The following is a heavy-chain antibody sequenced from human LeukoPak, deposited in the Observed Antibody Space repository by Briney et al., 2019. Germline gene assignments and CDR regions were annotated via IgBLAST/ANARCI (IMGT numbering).Heavy chain of an antibody. CDR1: GGSFSGYY. Sequence: PSETLSLTCAVYGGSFSGYYWSWIRQPPGKGLEWIGEINHSGSTYYNPSLKSRVTISVDTSKNQFSLKLSSVTAADTAVYYCARRYSSSSFSDYWGQGTLVTVSS. CDR2: INHSGST. J-gene: IGHJ4*02. CDR3: ARRYSSSSFSDY. D-gene: IGHD6-6*01. V-gene: IGHV4-34*01.